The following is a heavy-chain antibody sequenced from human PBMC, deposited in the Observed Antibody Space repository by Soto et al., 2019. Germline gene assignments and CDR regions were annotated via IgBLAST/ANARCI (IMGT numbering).Heavy chain of an antibody. V-gene: IGHV1-24*01. CDR1: GHTLSELS. J-gene: IGHJ4*01. D-gene: IGHD1-1*01. CDR3: GAGGTRWLHSPFDY. Sequence: QVQLVQSGAEVKKPGASVKVSCKVSGHTLSELSMHWVRQAPGKGLEWMGGFDPEDGETISAQKFQGRVTMTEDTATDSTYMELSSLRSEAAAVYYCGAGGTRWLHSPFDYWGHGSLVTISS. CDR2: FDPEDGET.